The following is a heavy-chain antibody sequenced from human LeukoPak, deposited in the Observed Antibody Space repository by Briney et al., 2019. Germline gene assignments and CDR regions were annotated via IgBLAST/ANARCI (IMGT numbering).Heavy chain of an antibody. D-gene: IGHD5-18*01. CDR2: ISGDGTDT. CDR3: AKVDIPMGRLINS. V-gene: IGHV3-74*03. CDR1: GFILSNYY. J-gene: IGHJ4*02. Sequence: PGGSLRLSCPASGFILSNYYMHWVRQAPGKGLVWVSRISGDGTDTKYADSVKGRFTISRDNSKNTLYLHMNSLRADDTAVYYCAKVDIPMGRLINSWGQGTLVSVSS.